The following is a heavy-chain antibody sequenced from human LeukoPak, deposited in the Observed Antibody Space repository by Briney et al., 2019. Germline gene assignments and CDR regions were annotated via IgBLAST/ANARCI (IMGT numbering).Heavy chain of an antibody. Sequence: EASVKVSCKASGGTFSSYAISWVRQAPGQGLEWMGRIIPILGIANYAQKFQGRVTITADKSTSTAYMELSSLRSEDTAAYYCARDLVVRDYYDSSGYRFDYWGQGTLVTVSS. CDR1: GGTFSSYA. CDR3: ARDLVVRDYYDSSGYRFDY. D-gene: IGHD3-22*01. V-gene: IGHV1-69*04. CDR2: IIPILGIA. J-gene: IGHJ4*02.